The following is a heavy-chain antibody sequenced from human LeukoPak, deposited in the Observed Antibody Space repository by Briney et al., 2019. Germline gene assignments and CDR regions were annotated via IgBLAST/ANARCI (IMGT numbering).Heavy chain of an antibody. J-gene: IGHJ6*03. D-gene: IGHD6-13*01. CDR3: ARDRIAAAGPYYYYYYMDV. Sequence: SVKVSCKASGGTFSSYAISWVRQAPGQGLEWMGGIIPIFGTANYAQKFQGRVTITADKSTSTAYMELSSLRSEDTAVYYCARDRIAAAGPYYYYYYMDVWGKGTTVTVSS. CDR2: IIPIFGTA. V-gene: IGHV1-69*06. CDR1: GGTFSSYA.